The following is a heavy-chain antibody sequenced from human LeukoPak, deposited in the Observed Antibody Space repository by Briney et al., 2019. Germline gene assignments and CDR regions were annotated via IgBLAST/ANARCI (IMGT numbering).Heavy chain of an antibody. J-gene: IGHJ4*02. CDR1: GYSISSGSYY. V-gene: IGHV4-61*02. Sequence: SETLSLTCTVSGYSISSGSYYWSWIRQPAGKGLEWIGRMYTSGSTNYNPSLKSRVTISVDTSKNQFSLKLSSVTAADTAVYYCARDREHIVLLPGAKRKTWYFDYWGQGTLVTVSS. D-gene: IGHD2-2*01. CDR2: MYTSGST. CDR3: ARDREHIVLLPGAKRKTWYFDY.